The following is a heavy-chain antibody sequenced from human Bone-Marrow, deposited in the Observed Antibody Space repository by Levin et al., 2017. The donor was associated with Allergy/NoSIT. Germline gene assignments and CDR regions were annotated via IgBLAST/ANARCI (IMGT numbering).Heavy chain of an antibody. V-gene: IGHV3-7*01. J-gene: IGHJ4*02. CDR1: GFSFGTFW. CDR3: ARDIWQLPDY. Sequence: GGSLRLSCTASGFSFGTFWMAWVRQAPGKGLEWVAHMNQDGSERYYVDSVKDRFTISRDNAKNTLYLQMTTLRVEDTAVYHCARDIWQLPDYWGQGTLVTVSS. CDR2: MNQDGSER. D-gene: IGHD1-7*01.